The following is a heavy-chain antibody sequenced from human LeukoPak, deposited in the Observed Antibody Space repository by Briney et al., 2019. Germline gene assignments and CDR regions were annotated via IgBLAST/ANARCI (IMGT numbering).Heavy chain of an antibody. D-gene: IGHD6-13*01. J-gene: IGHJ4*02. V-gene: IGHV3-48*03. CDR1: GFTFSSYE. Sequence: PGGSLRLSCAASGFTFSSYEMNWVRQAPGKGLEWVSYISSSGSTIYYADSVKGRFTISRDNSKNTLYLQMNSLRAEDTAVYYCAKAIAVIGTGFYFDYWGQGTLVTVSS. CDR3: AKAIAVIGTGFYFDY. CDR2: ISSSGSTI.